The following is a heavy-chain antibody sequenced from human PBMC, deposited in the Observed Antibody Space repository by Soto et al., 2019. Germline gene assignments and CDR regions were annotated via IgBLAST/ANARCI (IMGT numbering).Heavy chain of an antibody. CDR2: IYPDDSHT. V-gene: IGHV5-51*01. CDR1: GYSFATYW. J-gene: IGHJ6*02. CDR3: TRGDGYGYGSAYHGMDV. Sequence: EVQLGQSGAEVKKPGEALKISCQGSGYSFATYWIAWVRQLPGKGLEYMGTIYPDDSHTTYSPSFQDQVTISVDTSNNSAYLQWTSLKASDTATYYCTRGDGYGYGSAYHGMDVWGQGTTVIVS. D-gene: IGHD3-10*01.